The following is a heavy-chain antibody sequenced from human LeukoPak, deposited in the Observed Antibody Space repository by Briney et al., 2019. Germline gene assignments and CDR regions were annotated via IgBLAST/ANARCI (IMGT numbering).Heavy chain of an antibody. CDR2: IRYDGSNK. V-gene: IGHV3-30*02. CDR3: VIGSWAY. D-gene: IGHD6-13*01. J-gene: IGHJ4*02. Sequence: GGSLRLSCAASGFTFSSYGMHWVRQAPGKGLEWVAFIRYDGSNKYYADSVKGRFTISRDNAKHSLYLQMNSLRADDTAVYYCVIGSWAYWGQGTLLTVSS. CDR1: GFTFSSYG.